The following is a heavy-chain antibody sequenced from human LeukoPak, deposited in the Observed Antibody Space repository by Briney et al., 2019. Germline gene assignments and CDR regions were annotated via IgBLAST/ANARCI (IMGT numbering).Heavy chain of an antibody. CDR3: AKIRLGDGYNSDAFDI. CDR1: GFTFSSYG. J-gene: IGHJ3*02. V-gene: IGHV3-30*18. CDR2: ISYDGSNK. D-gene: IGHD5-24*01. Sequence: GGSLRLSCAASGFTFSSYGMHWVRQAPGKGPEWVAVISYDGSNKYNADSVKGRFTISRDNSKNTLYLQMNSLRAEDTAVYYCAKIRLGDGYNSDAFDIWGQGTMVTVSS.